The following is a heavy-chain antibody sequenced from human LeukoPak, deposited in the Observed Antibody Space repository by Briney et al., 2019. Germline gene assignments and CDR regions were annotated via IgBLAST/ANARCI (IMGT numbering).Heavy chain of an antibody. Sequence: ASVKVSCKASGYTFIDYYIHWVRQAPGQGLEWMGWINPNSGGTKYAQKFQGWVTMTRDTSISTAYMELSRLTSDDTAVYYCARGSVGARSYYVGARHYYFDYWGQGTLVTVSS. CDR1: GYTFIDYY. V-gene: IGHV1-2*04. D-gene: IGHD1-26*01. J-gene: IGHJ4*02. CDR2: INPNSGGT. CDR3: ARGSVGARSYYVGARHYYFDY.